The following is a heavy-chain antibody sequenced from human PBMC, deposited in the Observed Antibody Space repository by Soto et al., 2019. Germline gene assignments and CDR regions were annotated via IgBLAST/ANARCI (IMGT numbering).Heavy chain of an antibody. Sequence: PGGSLRLSCAASGFTFSSYAMHWVRQTPGKGLEWVAVISYNENNKYSADSVKGRFTISRDNSKNTLYLQINSLRDEDTAVYYCARGEDYYDSSGHAFDIWGQGTMVTVSS. CDR3: ARGEDYYDSSGHAFDI. D-gene: IGHD3-22*01. CDR1: GFTFSSYA. CDR2: ISYNENNK. V-gene: IGHV3-30-3*01. J-gene: IGHJ3*02.